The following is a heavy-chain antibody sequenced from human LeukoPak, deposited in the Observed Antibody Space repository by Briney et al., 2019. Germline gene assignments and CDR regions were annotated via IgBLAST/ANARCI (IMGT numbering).Heavy chain of an antibody. CDR3: ATAIFGVVSHSDY. J-gene: IGHJ4*02. CDR1: GFPFSNYG. D-gene: IGHD3-3*01. V-gene: IGHV3-30*03. Sequence: GGSLRLSCAVSGFPFSNYGMHWVRQAPGKGLEWVAVISYDGSNKYYADSVKGRFTISRDNSKNTLYLQMNSLRAEDTAVYYCATAIFGVVSHSDYWGQGTLVTVSS. CDR2: ISYDGSNK.